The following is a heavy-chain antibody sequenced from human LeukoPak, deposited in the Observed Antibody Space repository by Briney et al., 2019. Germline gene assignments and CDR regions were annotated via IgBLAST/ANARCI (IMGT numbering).Heavy chain of an antibody. CDR2: IYSGGST. CDR1: GFTVSSNY. V-gene: IGHV3-66*01. D-gene: IGHD1-26*01. J-gene: IGHJ3*02. CDR3: ASWSYARTDAFDI. Sequence: GGSLRLSCAAPGFTVSSNYMSWVRQAPGKGLEWVSVIYSGGSTYYADSVKGRFTISRDNSKNTLYLQMNSLRAEDTAVYYCASWSYARTDAFDIWGQGTMVTVSS.